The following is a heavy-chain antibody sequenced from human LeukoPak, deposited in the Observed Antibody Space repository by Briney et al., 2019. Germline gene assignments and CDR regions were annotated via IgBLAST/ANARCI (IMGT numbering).Heavy chain of an antibody. CDR3: ARGNSGYELYYFDY. CDR2: MNPNSDNT. J-gene: IGHJ4*02. CDR1: GYTFTSYD. Sequence: ASVKVSLTASGYTFTSYDINWLRQPTAQGLEWMGWMNPNSDNTGYAQKVQGRVTMTRITSISTAYMELSSLRSEDTAVYYGARGNSGYELYYFDYWGQGTLVTVSS. D-gene: IGHD5-12*01. V-gene: IGHV1-8*01.